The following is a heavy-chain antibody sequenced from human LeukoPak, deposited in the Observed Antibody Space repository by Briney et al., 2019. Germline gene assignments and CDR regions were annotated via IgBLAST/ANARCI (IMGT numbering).Heavy chain of an antibody. CDR2: IIPIFGTA. D-gene: IGHD2-21*02. Sequence: ASVKVSCKASGGTFSSYAISWVRQAPGQGLEWMGGIIPIFGTANYAQKFQGRVTITTDESTSTAYMELSSLRSEDTAVYYCARDSCGGDCYPGSYAFDIRGQGTMVTVSS. V-gene: IGHV1-69*05. J-gene: IGHJ3*02. CDR1: GGTFSSYA. CDR3: ARDSCGGDCYPGSYAFDI.